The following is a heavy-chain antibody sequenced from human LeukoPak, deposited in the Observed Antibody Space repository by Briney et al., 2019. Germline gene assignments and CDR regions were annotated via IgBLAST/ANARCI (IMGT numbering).Heavy chain of an antibody. CDR3: ARGSDSSGYTYQDY. J-gene: IGHJ4*02. CDR2: INHSGST. CDR1: GGSFSGYY. Sequence: KTSETLSLTCAVYGGSFSGYYWSWIRQPPGKGLEWIGEINHSGSTNYNPSLKSRVTISVDTSKNQFSLKLSSVTAADTAVCYCARGSDSSGYTYQDYWGQGTLVTVSS. V-gene: IGHV4-34*01. D-gene: IGHD3-22*01.